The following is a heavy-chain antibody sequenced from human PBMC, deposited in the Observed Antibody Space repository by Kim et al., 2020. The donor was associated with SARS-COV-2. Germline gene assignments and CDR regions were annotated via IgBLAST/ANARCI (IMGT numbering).Heavy chain of an antibody. J-gene: IGHJ6*02. CDR2: ISSSSSTI. CDR3: ARDNPNSSGLYYYYYYGMDV. CDR1: GFTFSSYS. Sequence: GGSLRLSCAASGFTFSSYSMNWVRQAPGKGLEWVSYISSSSSTIYYADSVKGRFTISRDNAKNSLYLQMNSLRAEDTAVYYCARDNPNSSGLYYYYYYGMDVWGQGTTVTVSS. V-gene: IGHV3-48*04. D-gene: IGHD6-19*01.